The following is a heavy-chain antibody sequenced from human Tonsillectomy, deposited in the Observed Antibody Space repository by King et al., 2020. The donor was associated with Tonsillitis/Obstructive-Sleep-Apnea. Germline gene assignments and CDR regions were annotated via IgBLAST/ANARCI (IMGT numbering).Heavy chain of an antibody. CDR2: ISCSGSTI. J-gene: IGHJ5*02. D-gene: IGHD2-21*02. CDR1: GFTFSTYN. CDR3: ASKLTAASILDP. V-gene: IGHV3-48*02. Sequence: VQLVESGGGLVQPGGSLRLSCAASGFTFSTYNMNWVRQAPGQGLEWVSFISCSGSTIYYADSVKGRFTISRDNAKSSLYLQMNSLRDEDTAVYYCASKLTAASILDPWGQGTLVTVSS.